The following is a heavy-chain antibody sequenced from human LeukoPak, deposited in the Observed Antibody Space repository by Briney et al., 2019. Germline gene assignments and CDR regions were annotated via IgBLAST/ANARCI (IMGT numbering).Heavy chain of an antibody. V-gene: IGHV4-59*01. CDR3: ARMKIAAAPTPFDY. D-gene: IGHD6-13*01. Sequence: PSETLSLTCSVSGGPISNYYWSWIRQPPGKGLEWIGYIYYSGSTNYNPSLKSRVTISVDTSRNQFSLKLSSVTAADTAVYYCARMKIAAAPTPFDYWGQGTLVTVSS. J-gene: IGHJ4*02. CDR2: IYYSGST. CDR1: GGPISNYY.